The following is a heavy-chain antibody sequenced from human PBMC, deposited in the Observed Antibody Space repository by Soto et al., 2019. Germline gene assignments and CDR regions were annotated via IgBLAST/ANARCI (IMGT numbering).Heavy chain of an antibody. D-gene: IGHD2-21*02. CDR3: ARDIGGVTASDAFDV. CDR1: GFTFSHYW. V-gene: IGHV3-74*01. CDR2: INSDGSTT. Sequence: EVQLVESGGGLVQPGGSLRLSCAASGFTFSHYWMHWVRQTPGKGLVWISRINSDGSTTSSADSVRGRFSMSRDNAKNSLYLQMNSLRADDAAVYCCARDIGGVTASDAFDVWGHGTMVTVSS. J-gene: IGHJ3*01.